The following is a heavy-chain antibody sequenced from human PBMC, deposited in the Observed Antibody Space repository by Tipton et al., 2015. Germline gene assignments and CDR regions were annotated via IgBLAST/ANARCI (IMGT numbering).Heavy chain of an antibody. D-gene: IGHD4-17*01. CDR3: ARSRYTVTPDS. CDR2: FFHSGNT. CDR1: GYSISSGYY. V-gene: IGHV4-38-2*01. Sequence: LRLSCDVSGYSISSGYYWSWIRQPPGKGLEWIGSFFHSGNTSHNPSLRSRVIISVDTSKNQISLTVTSVTAADTAVYYCARSRYTVTPDSWGQGTLVTVSS. J-gene: IGHJ4*02.